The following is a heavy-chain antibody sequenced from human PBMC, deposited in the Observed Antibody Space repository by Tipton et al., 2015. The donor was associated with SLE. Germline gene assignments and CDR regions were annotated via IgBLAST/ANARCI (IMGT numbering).Heavy chain of an antibody. CDR1: GGSFSGYY. CDR2: INHSGST. V-gene: IGHV4-34*01. CDR3: ARSGDFWSGYFH. Sequence: TLSLTCAVYGGSFSGYYWSWIRQPPGKGLEWIGEINHSGSTNYNPSLKSRVTISVDTSKNQFSLKLSSVTAADTAVYYCARSGDFWSGYFHWGQGTLVTVSS. D-gene: IGHD3-3*01. J-gene: IGHJ4*02.